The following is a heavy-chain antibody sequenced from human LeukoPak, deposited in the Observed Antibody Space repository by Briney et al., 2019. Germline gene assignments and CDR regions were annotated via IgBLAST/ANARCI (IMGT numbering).Heavy chain of an antibody. V-gene: IGHV3-21*01. CDR2: ISSSSSYI. CDR3: ARDSPMVRGAPVDY. Sequence: GGSLRLSCAASGFTFSSYSMNWVRQAPGKGLEWVSSISSSSSYIYYADSVKGRFTISRDNAKNSLYLQMNSLRAEDTAVYYCARDSPMVRGAPVDYWGQGTLVTVSS. D-gene: IGHD3-10*01. CDR1: GFTFSSYS. J-gene: IGHJ4*02.